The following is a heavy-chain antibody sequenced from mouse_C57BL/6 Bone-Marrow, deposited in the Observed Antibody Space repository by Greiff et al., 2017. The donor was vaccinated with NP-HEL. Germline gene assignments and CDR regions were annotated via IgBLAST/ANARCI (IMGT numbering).Heavy chain of an antibody. Sequence: EVKLVESGGGLVQPGGSLKLSCAASGFTFSDYYMYWVRQTPEKRLEWVAYISNGGGSTYYPDTVKGRFTISRDNAKNTLYLQMSRLKSEDTAMYYCARPGVYGNYAMDYWGQGTSVTVSS. CDR1: GFTFSDYY. D-gene: IGHD2-1*01. CDR3: ARPGVYGNYAMDY. CDR2: ISNGGGST. J-gene: IGHJ4*01. V-gene: IGHV5-12*01.